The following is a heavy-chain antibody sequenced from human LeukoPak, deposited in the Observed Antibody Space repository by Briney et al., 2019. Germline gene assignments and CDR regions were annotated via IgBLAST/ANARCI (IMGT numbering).Heavy chain of an antibody. D-gene: IGHD3-16*01. CDR1: GVSISSYY. CDR2: ICTSGST. V-gene: IGHV4-4*07. J-gene: IGHJ6*03. Sequence: SETLSLTCTVSGVSISSYYWSWIRQPAGKGLEWIGRICTSGSTNYNPSLKSRVTMSVDTSKNHFSLKLSSVTAADTAVYYCARSYTVATLDSYYYYMDVWGKGTTVTVSS. CDR3: ARSYTVATLDSYYYYMDV.